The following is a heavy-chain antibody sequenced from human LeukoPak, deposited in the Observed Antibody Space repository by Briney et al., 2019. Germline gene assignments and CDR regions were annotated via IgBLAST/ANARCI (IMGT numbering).Heavy chain of an antibody. D-gene: IGHD3-22*01. CDR1: GFTFSSYG. J-gene: IGHJ6*03. CDR3: AKSLYYYDSSVQWNYYYYYYMDV. V-gene: IGHV3-30*18. Sequence: PGRSLRLSCAASGFTFSSYGMHWVRQAPGKGLEWVAVIWYGGSNKYYADSVKGRFTISRDNSKNTLYLQMNSLRAEDTAVYYCAKSLYYYDSSVQWNYYYYYYMDVWGKGTTVTVSS. CDR2: IWYGGSNK.